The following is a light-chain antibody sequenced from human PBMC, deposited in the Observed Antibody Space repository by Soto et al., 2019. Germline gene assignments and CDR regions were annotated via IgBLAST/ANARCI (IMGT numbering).Light chain of an antibody. CDR2: DAS. CDR1: QSISSW. CDR3: QQYNSFSPT. Sequence: DIQMTQSPSTLSASVGDRVTITCRASQSISSWLAWYQQKPGKAPKLLIYDASSLESGVPSRFDGSGSGTEFTLTISSLQPDDFATYYCQQYNSFSPTFGQGTRLEIK. J-gene: IGKJ5*01. V-gene: IGKV1-5*01.